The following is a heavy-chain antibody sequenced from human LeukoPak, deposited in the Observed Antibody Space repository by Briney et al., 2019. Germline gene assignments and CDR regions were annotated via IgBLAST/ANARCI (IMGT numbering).Heavy chain of an antibody. J-gene: IGHJ6*02. CDR2: IDNYSGDT. Sequence: ASVKVSCKDSGFVFTSYGFTWVRQAPGQGLEWMGWIDNYSGDTEYAQNFQGRVTMTTDTTTSTAYMELRSPRSDDTAVYYCARDYSIRVAASSYGMDVWGQGTTVTVSS. V-gene: IGHV1-18*01. CDR1: GFVFTSYG. CDR3: ARDYSIRVAASSYGMDV. D-gene: IGHD6-19*01.